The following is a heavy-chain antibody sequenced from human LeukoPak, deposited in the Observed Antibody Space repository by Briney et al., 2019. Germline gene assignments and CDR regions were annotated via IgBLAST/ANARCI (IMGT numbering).Heavy chain of an antibody. CDR3: ARAAYDFWSGYYPTQDYYYYMDA. CDR1: GYTFTSYY. CDR2: INPSGGST. D-gene: IGHD3-3*01. J-gene: IGHJ6*03. Sequence: GASVKVSCKASGYTFTSYYMHWVRQAPGQGLEWMGIINPSGGSTNYAQKFQGRVTITADESTSTAYMELSSLRSEDTAVYYCARAAYDFWSGYYPTQDYYYYMDAWGKGTTVTVSS. V-gene: IGHV1-46*01.